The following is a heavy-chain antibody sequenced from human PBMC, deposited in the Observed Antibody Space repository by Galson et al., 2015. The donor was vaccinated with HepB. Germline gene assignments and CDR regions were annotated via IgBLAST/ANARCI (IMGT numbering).Heavy chain of an antibody. CDR1: GGTFSSYA. J-gene: IGHJ6*02. D-gene: IGHD6-19*01. CDR2: IIPIFGTA. CDR3: ARGNSGWSPYYYYGMDV. Sequence: QSGAEVKKPGASVKVSCKASGGTFSSYAISWVRQAPGQGLEWMGGIIPIFGTANYAQKFQGRVTITADESTSTAYMELSSLRSEDTAVYYCARGNSGWSPYYYYGMDVWGQGTTVTVSS. V-gene: IGHV1-69*13.